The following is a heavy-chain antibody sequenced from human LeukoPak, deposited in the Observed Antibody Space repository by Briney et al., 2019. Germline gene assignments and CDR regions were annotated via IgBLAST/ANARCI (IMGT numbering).Heavy chain of an antibody. J-gene: IGHJ6*02. V-gene: IGHV3-48*03. CDR1: GFTFSTYE. CDR2: ISNSGSSI. Sequence: GGSLRLSCTASGFTFSTYEVNWVRQAPGKGLEWVSYISNSGSSISYADSVKGRFTISRDNAKNSAFLQMNSLRVEDTAAYYCESEIYGMDVWGQGTTVTVSS. CDR3: ESEIYGMDV.